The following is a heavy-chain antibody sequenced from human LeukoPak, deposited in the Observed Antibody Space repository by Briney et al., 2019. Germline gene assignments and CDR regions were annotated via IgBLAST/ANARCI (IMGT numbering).Heavy chain of an antibody. CDR3: FQAEDRIRYFDWGGDY. CDR2: IIPIFGTA. D-gene: IGHD3-9*01. Sequence: SVKVSCKASGGTFSSYAISWVRQAPGQGLEWMGGIIPIFGTANYAQKFQGRVTITADESTSTAYMELSSLRSEDTAVYYFFQAEDRIRYFDWGGDYWGQGTLVTVSS. V-gene: IGHV1-69*13. CDR1: GGTFSSYA. J-gene: IGHJ4*02.